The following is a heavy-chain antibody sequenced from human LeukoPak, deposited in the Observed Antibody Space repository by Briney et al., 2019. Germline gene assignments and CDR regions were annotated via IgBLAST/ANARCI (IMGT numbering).Heavy chain of an antibody. D-gene: IGHD1-26*01. CDR1: GFTFSDYY. CDR3: ARAPRFRLVGVPKGPFDP. CDR2: ISSSGSTR. V-gene: IGHV3-11*01. Sequence: GGSLRLSCGASGFTFSDYYMSWIRQAPGKGLEWVSYISSSGSTRYYADSVKGRFTISRDNAKNSLYLQMNSLRAEDTAVYYCARAPRFRLVGVPKGPFDPWGQGTLVTVSS. J-gene: IGHJ5*02.